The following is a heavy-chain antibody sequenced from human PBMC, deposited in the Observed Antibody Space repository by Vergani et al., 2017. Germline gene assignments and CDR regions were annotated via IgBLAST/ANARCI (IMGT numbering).Heavy chain of an antibody. J-gene: IGHJ3*02. CDR2: IIPIFGTA. Sequence: QVQLVQSGAEVKKPGSSVKVSCKASGGTFSSYAISWVRQAPGQGLEWMGRIIPIFGTANYGQKFQERVTITADESTSTAYLELSSLRSEDTAVYSCAREEGYNWNYSNAFDIWGQGTMVTVSS. CDR1: GGTFSSYA. CDR3: AREEGYNWNYSNAFDI. D-gene: IGHD1-7*01. V-gene: IGHV1-69*18.